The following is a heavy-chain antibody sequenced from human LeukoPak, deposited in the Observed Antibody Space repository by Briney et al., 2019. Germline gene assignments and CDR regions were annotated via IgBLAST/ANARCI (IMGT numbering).Heavy chain of an antibody. Sequence: SETLSLTCAVYGGSFSDYYWSWIRQPPGKGLEWIGEINHSVGTNYNPSLKSRVTISVDTSKNQFSLELSPVTAADTAVYYCARGRGVVVRDWFDYWGQGTLVTVSS. D-gene: IGHD2-15*01. CDR3: ARGRGVVVRDWFDY. CDR1: GGSFSDYY. V-gene: IGHV4-34*01. J-gene: IGHJ4*02. CDR2: INHSVGT.